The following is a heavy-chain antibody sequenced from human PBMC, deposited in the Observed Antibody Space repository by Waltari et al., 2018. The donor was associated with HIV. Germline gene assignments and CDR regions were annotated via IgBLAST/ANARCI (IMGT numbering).Heavy chain of an antibody. D-gene: IGHD3-10*01. J-gene: IGHJ4*02. Sequence: QVQLVESGGGVVQPGGSLRLSCAASGFTFSSYGMHWVRQAPGKGLEWVAFIRYDGSNKYYADSVKGRFTISRDNSKNTLYLQMNSLRAEDTAVYYCAKVKQYGEFDYWGQGTLVTVSS. CDR3: AKVKQYGEFDY. CDR2: IRYDGSNK. V-gene: IGHV3-30*02. CDR1: GFTFSSYG.